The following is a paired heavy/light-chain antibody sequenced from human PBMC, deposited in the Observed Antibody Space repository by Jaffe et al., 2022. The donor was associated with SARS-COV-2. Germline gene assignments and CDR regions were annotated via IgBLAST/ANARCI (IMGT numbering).Light chain of an antibody. CDR3: QQSYDSPRT. Sequence: DIQMTQSPSSLSASVGDRVTITCRASQSIKNYLNWYQQKPGKAPKVLIYAASSLQSGVPSRFSGSGSGTDFTLTISGLQHEDFATYYCQQSYDSPRTFGQGTNVEIK. CDR2: AAS. V-gene: IGKV1-39*01. CDR1: QSIKNY. J-gene: IGKJ2*01.
Heavy chain of an antibody. Sequence: EVHLVQSRAEVKKPGESLTISCKGSGYSFASYWITWVRQLPGKGLEWMGTIDPSGSYPDYNPSFQGHVLISVDKSINTAYLQWSRLEASDTAMYFCARGYSSEWYFDVWGQGTTVTVSS. CDR1: GYSFASYW. D-gene: IGHD6-19*01. CDR3: ARGYSSEWYFDV. V-gene: IGHV5-10-1*03. CDR2: IDPSGSYP. J-gene: IGHJ6*02.